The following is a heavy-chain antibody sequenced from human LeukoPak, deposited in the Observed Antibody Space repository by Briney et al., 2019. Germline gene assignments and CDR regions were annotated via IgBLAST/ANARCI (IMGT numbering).Heavy chain of an antibody. CDR1: GFTFSSYA. J-gene: IGHJ6*02. CDR3: AREGYSGYEPRGFDYYYGMDV. V-gene: IGHV3-23*01. D-gene: IGHD5-12*01. Sequence: GGSLRLSCAASGFTFSSYAMSWVRQAPGKGLEWVSAISGSGGSTYYADSVRGRFTISRDNSKNTLYLQMNSLRAEDTAVYYCAREGYSGYEPRGFDYYYGMDVWGQGTTVTVSS. CDR2: ISGSGGST.